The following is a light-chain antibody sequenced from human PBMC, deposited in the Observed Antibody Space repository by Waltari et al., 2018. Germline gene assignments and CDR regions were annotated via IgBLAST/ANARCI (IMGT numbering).Light chain of an antibody. CDR3: CSYAGSYSFV. Sequence: QSALTQHRSVSGSPGPPVPISCTGTSSAVGGYNDVSWYQQHPGKVPKLMIYDVSKRPSGVPDRFSGSKSGNTASLTISGLQAEDEADYYCCSYAGSYSFVFGTGTKVTVL. CDR1: SSAVGGYND. J-gene: IGLJ1*01. V-gene: IGLV2-11*01. CDR2: DVS.